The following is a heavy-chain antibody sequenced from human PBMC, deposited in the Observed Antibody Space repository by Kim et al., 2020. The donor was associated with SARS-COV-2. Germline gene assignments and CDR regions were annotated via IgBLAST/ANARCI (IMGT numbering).Heavy chain of an antibody. CDR1: GFRFSNYA. CDR2: ISTSGA. Sequence: GESLKISCAASGFRFSNYAMGWVRQAQGKGLEWVSAISTSGAFYADSVKGRFTISRDNSKNTLYLQMDSLRAEDTAVYSCARDRRGPAAGTWYFDLWGRGTLVTVSS. CDR3: ARDRRGPAAGTWYFDL. D-gene: IGHD6-13*01. J-gene: IGHJ2*01. V-gene: IGHV3-23*01.